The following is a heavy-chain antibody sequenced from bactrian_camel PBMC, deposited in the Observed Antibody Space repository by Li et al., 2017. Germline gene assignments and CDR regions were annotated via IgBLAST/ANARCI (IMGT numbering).Heavy chain of an antibody. V-gene: IGHV3S1*01. CDR2: INAGGTKA. J-gene: IGHJ4*01. D-gene: IGHD5*01. Sequence: HVQLVESGGDLVQPGRSLRLSCAGTGFVLSDFSINWVRQAPGKGLEWVSVINAGGTKAYYADSVKGRFTISRDNAKNTVYLQLNSVKTEDSAMYYCAKPRYLNDYDVHEYDYWGQGTQVTVS. CDR1: GFVLSDFS. CDR3: AKPRYLNDYDVHEYDY.